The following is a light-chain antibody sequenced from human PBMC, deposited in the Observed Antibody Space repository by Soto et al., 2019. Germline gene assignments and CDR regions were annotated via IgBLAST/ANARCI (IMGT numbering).Light chain of an antibody. V-gene: IGKV3D-7*01. CDR2: EAS. Sequence: LTLSPADISTPSCRAGRNASSNYLAWYQQQPGQAPKLLIYEASSLQSGVPARFSGSGSGTDFTLTISSLQPEDFATYYCQKCYSSPRTFGGGTKVDIK. CDR1: RNASSNY. J-gene: IGKJ4*02. CDR3: QKCYSSPRT.